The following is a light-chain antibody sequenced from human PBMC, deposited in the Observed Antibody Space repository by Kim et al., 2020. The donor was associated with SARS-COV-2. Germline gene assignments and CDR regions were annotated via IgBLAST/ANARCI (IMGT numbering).Light chain of an antibody. CDR2: QDN. V-gene: IGLV3-1*01. J-gene: IGLJ2*01. CDR1: KLGDKY. Sequence: SYELTQPPSVSVSPGQTASIICSGDKLGDKYACWYQQKPGQSPVLVIYQDNKRHSGIPERFSGSNSGNTATLIISGTQAMDEADYYCQAWDSSTSVVFGGGTQLTVL. CDR3: QAWDSSTSVV.